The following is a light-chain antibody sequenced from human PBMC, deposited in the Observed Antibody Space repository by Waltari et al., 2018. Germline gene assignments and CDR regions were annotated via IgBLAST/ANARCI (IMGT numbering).Light chain of an antibody. CDR1: TGAVTSGNY. J-gene: IGLJ2*01. CDR3: LIYYGGIVV. V-gene: IGLV7-43*01. Sequence: QTVVTQEPSLTVSPGGTITLTCASSTGAVTSGNYPTWFQQKPGQAPRPLIYTTNNKQSGTPARLAGSLLGGKAALTLSGVQPEDEADYDCLIYYGGIVVFGGGTKLTVL. CDR2: TTN.